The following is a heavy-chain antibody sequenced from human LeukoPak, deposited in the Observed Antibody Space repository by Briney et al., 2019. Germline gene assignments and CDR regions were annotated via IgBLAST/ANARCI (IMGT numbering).Heavy chain of an antibody. V-gene: IGHV4-59*01. Sequence: PSETLSLTCTVSGDSISSYYWSWVRQPPGKGLEWIGYINYSGNTNYNPSLKGRVTISVDTSKNQFSLRLSSVTAADTAVYYCAREGRQDYVYFDYWGQGTLLTVSS. CDR3: AREGRQDYVYFDY. J-gene: IGHJ4*02. CDR2: INYSGNT. CDR1: GDSISSYY. D-gene: IGHD4-17*01.